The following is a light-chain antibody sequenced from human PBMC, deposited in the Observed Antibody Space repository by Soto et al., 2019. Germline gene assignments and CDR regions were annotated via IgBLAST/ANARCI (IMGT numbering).Light chain of an antibody. CDR2: DVS. V-gene: IGKV3-11*01. CDR3: QQRNYWPIT. CDR1: QSVGSY. J-gene: IGKJ5*01. Sequence: EIVLTQSPATLSLSPGEGATLSCRASQSVGSYLAWYQQKLGQAPRLLIYDVSKRATGIPARFSGSGSGTDFTLTINSLEPEDFAVYYCQQRNYWPITFGQGTRLEIK.